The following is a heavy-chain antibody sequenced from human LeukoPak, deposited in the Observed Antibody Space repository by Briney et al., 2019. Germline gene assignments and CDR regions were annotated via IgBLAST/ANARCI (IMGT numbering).Heavy chain of an antibody. CDR2: IYYSGIT. Sequence: KSSETLSLTCTVSGGSISSYFWSWIRQPPGKGLEWIGYIYYSGITNYNPSLKSRVTISVDTSKNQFSLKLISVTAADTAVYYCARDSRSGDAFDIWGQGTMVTVSS. CDR3: ARDSRSGDAFDI. V-gene: IGHV4-59*01. CDR1: GGSISSYF. D-gene: IGHD1-26*01. J-gene: IGHJ3*02.